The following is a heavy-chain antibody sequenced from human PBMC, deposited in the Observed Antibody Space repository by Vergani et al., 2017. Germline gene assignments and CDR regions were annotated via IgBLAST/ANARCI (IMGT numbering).Heavy chain of an antibody. J-gene: IGHJ4*02. CDR3: ARTDCSSTSCYFYFDY. V-gene: IGHV3-48*01. CDR1: GFTFSSYS. Sequence: EVQLVESGGGLVQPGGSLRLSCAASGFTFSSYSMNWVRQAPGKGLEWVSYISSSSSTIYYADSVKGRFTISRDKAKNSLYLQMNRLRAEDTAVYYFARTDCSSTSCYFYFDYGGQGTLVTVSS. CDR2: ISSSSSTI. D-gene: IGHD2-2*01.